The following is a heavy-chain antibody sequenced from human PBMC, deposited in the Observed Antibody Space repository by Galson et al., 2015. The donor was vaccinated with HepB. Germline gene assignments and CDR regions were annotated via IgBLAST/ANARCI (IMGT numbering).Heavy chain of an antibody. J-gene: IGHJ3*02. CDR2: IWYDGSKQ. D-gene: IGHD7-27*01. V-gene: IGHV3-33*01. Sequence: SLRLSCAASGFTFSGYGMHWVRQAPGKGLEWVAVIWYDGSKQYYADSVKGRFTISRDNSGNTLYMQMNSLRVEDTAVYYCARYQGDWGACDIWGQGTMITVSS. CDR1: GFTFSGYG. CDR3: ARYQGDWGACDI.